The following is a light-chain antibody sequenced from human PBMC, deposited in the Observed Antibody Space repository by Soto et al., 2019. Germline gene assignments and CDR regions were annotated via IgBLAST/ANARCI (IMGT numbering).Light chain of an antibody. CDR2: DAS. CDR3: QQRSNPLT. J-gene: IGKJ4*01. V-gene: IGKV3-11*01. CDR1: QSVSRY. Sequence: EIVLTQSPATLSLSPGERATLSCRASQSVSRYLAWYQQKPGQPPRLLIYDASNRATDIPARFSGSGPGTDFTLTISSLEPEDFAVYYCQQRSNPLTFGGGTKVEIK.